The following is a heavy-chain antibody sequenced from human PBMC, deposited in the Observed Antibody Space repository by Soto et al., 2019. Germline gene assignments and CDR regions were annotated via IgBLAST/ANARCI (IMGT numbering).Heavy chain of an antibody. CDR3: AKELLDYYYGMDV. J-gene: IGHJ6*02. V-gene: IGHV3-30*18. D-gene: IGHD2-15*01. CDR2: ISYDGSNK. Sequence: AWGSLRLSCAASGFTFISYGIRFCRHSPCKGLEWVAVISYDGSNKYYADSVKGRFTISRDNSKNTLYLQMNSLRAEDTAVYYCAKELLDYYYGMDVWGQGTTVTVSS. CDR1: GFTFISYG.